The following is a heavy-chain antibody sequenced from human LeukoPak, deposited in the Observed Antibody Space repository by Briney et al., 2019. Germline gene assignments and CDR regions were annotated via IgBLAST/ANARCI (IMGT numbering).Heavy chain of an antibody. Sequence: GASVKVSCKASGYSFATYGITWVRQAPGQGLEWMGWLNVYNGNTNYAQKIKGRVTMTTDTSTTTVYMELRSLRSDDTAVYYCARSLQGDHFDVWGXGTMVTVSS. CDR3: ARSLQGDHFDV. CDR2: LNVYNGNT. D-gene: IGHD2-21*01. V-gene: IGHV1-18*01. CDR1: GYSFATYG. J-gene: IGHJ3*01.